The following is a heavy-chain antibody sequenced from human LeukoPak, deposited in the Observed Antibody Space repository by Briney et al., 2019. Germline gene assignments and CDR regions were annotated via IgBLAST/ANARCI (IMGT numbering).Heavy chain of an antibody. CDR3: ARDEDGVRGDDYYYYYYMDV. CDR2: IYHSGST. CDR1: GYSISSGYY. D-gene: IGHD3-10*01. J-gene: IGHJ6*03. V-gene: IGHV4-38-2*02. Sequence: KPSETLSLTCTVSGYSISSGYYWGWIRQPPGKGLEWIGSIYHSGSTYYNPSLKSRVTISVDTSKNQFSLKLSSVTAADTAVYYCARDEDGVRGDDYYYYYYMDVWGKGTTVTVSS.